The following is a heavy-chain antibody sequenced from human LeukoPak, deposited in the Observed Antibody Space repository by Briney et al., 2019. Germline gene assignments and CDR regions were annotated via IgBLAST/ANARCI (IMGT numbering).Heavy chain of an antibody. CDR2: IYSGGST. D-gene: IGHD3-10*01. CDR1: GFTVSSNY. J-gene: IGHJ3*02. V-gene: IGHV3-53*01. Sequence: GGSLRLSCAASGFTVSSNYMSWVRQAPGKGLEWVSVIYSGGSTYYADSVEGRFTISRDNSKNTLYLQMNSLRAEDTAVYYCARAWWFGEDAFDIWGQGTMVTVSS. CDR3: ARAWWFGEDAFDI.